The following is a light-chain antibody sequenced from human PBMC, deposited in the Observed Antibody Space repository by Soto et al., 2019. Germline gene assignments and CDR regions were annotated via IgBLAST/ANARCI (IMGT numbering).Light chain of an antibody. CDR3: QQYGSSPRT. V-gene: IGKV3-20*01. CDR2: GAS. J-gene: IGKJ1*01. Sequence: IVLTQSPGTLSLSPGERATLSCRASQSVRSNYLAWYQQKPGQAPRLLIYGASSGATGIPDRFSGSGSGTDFTLTISRLEPEDFAVYFCQQYGSSPRTFGQGTKVEIK. CDR1: QSVRSNY.